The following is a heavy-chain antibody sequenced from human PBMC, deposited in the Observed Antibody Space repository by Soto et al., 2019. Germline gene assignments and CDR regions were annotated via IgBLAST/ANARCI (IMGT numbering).Heavy chain of an antibody. CDR1: GFTFSSYA. D-gene: IGHD1-26*01. V-gene: IGHV3-23*01. CDR3: AKGSGSDYYYYYYMDV. J-gene: IGHJ6*03. CDR2: ISGSGGST. Sequence: EVQLLESGGGLVQPGGSLRLSCAASGFTFSSYAMSWVRQAPGKGLEWVSAISGSGGSTYYADSVKGRFTISRDNSKNTLYLQMTSLRAEDTAVYYCAKGSGSDYYYYYYMDVWGKGTTVTVSS.